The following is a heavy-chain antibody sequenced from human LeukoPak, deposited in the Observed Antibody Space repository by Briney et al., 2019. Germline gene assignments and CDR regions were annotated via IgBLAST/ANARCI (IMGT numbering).Heavy chain of an antibody. CDR3: ARVDDSSGYYSLGIDY. CDR2: ISYDGSNK. CDR1: GFTFSSYA. D-gene: IGHD3-22*01. Sequence: GGSLRLSCAASGFTFSSYAMHWVRQAPGKGLEWVAVISYDGSNKYYADSVKGRFTISRDNSKNTLYLQMNSLRAEDTAVYYCARVDDSSGYYSLGIDYWGQGTLVTVSS. J-gene: IGHJ4*02. V-gene: IGHV3-30-3*01.